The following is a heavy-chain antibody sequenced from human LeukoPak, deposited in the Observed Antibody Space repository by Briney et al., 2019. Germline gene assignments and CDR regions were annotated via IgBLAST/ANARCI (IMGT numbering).Heavy chain of an antibody. J-gene: IGHJ4*02. Sequence: GGSLRLPCAASGCTFSSYAMSWVRQAPGKGLEWVSSISGSGGSTYYADSVKGRFTISRDNSKNTLYLQMNSLRAEDTAVYYCAKDGIVLVVYARPFDYWGEGALVTVSS. CDR1: GCTFSSYA. D-gene: IGHD2-8*02. CDR3: AKDGIVLVVYARPFDY. CDR2: ISGSGGST. V-gene: IGHV3-23*01.